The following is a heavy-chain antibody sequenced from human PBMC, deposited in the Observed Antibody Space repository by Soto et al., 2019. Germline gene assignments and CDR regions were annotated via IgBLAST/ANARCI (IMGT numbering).Heavy chain of an antibody. CDR1: GFTFSSYA. V-gene: IGHV3-30-3*01. CDR2: ISYDGSNK. J-gene: IGHJ6*02. CDR3: ARDQHYGGPPYYYYGMDV. D-gene: IGHD4-17*01. Sequence: QVQLVESGGGVVQPGRSLRLSCAASGFTFSSYAMHWVRQAPGKGLEWVAVISYDGSNKYYADSVKGRFTISRDNSKNTLYLQMNSLRAEDTAVYYCARDQHYGGPPYYYYGMDVWGQGTTVTVSS.